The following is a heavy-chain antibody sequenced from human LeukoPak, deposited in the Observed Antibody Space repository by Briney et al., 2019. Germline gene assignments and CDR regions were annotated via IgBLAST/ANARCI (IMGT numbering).Heavy chain of an antibody. D-gene: IGHD3-22*01. J-gene: IGHJ5*02. CDR1: GYTFTSYD. CDR3: ARVVKRGYNWFDP. CDR2: MNPNSGNT. Sequence: ASVKVSCKASGYTFTSYDINWVRQATGQGLEWMGWMNPNSGNTGYAQKFQDRVTITRNTSISTAYMELSSLRSEDTAVYYCARVVKRGYNWFDPWGQGTLVTVSS. V-gene: IGHV1-8*03.